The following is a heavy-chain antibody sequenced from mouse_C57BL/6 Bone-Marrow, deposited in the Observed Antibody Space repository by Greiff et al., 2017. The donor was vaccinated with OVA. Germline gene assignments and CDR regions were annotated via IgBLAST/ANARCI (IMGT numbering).Heavy chain of an antibody. CDR2: ISSGSSTI. D-gene: IGHD4-1*01. V-gene: IGHV5-17*01. CDR3: ARGTGTGFAY. Sequence: EVKVEESGGGLVKPGGSLKLSCAASGFTFSDYGMHWVRQAPEKGLEWVAYISSGSSTIYYADTVKGRFTISRDNAKNTLFLQMTSLRSEDTAMYYCARGTGTGFAYWGQGTLVTVSA. CDR1: GFTFSDYG. J-gene: IGHJ3*01.